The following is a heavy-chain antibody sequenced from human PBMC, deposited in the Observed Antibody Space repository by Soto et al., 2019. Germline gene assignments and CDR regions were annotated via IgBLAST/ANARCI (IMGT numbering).Heavy chain of an antibody. V-gene: IGHV4-39*01. D-gene: IGHD6-19*01. CDR2: IYYSGST. CDR1: GGSISSSSYY. J-gene: IGHJ4*02. Sequence: QLQLQESGPGLVKPSETLSLTCTVSGGSISSSSYYWGWIRQPPGKGLEWIGSIYYSGSTYYNPSLKSRVTISVDTSKNQFSLKLSSVTAADTAVYYCARHEVAGDSFDYWGQGTLVTVSS. CDR3: ARHEVAGDSFDY.